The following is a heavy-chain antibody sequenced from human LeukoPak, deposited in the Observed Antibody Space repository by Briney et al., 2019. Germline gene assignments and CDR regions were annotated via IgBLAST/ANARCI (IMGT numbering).Heavy chain of an antibody. D-gene: IGHD6-13*01. CDR1: GFTFSSYE. CDR3: ARVAHSSSWHNRTPFDY. CDR2: ISSSGSTI. V-gene: IGHV3-48*03. J-gene: IGHJ4*02. Sequence: PGGSLRLSCAASGFTFSSYEMNWVRQAPGKGLEWVSYISSSGSTIYYADSVKGRFTISRDNAKNSLYLQMNSLRAEDTALYYCARVAHSSSWHNRTPFDYWGQGTLVTVSS.